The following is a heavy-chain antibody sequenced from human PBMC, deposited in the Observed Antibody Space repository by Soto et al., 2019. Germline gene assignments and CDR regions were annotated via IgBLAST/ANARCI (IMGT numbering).Heavy chain of an antibody. CDR3: VQTTGWPGFDF. V-gene: IGHV3-53*01. D-gene: IGHD6-19*01. J-gene: IGHJ4*02. CDR2: IYGCGTT. CDR1: GFTVSSKY. Sequence: EVQLVEAGGGLIQPGGSLRLSCAASGFTVSSKYMTWVRQAPGKGLEGVSVIYGCGTTYYADSVKGRFTISRDNSKNTLYLQMNSLRAEDTDVYYGVQTTGWPGFDFWGQGTLVTVSS.